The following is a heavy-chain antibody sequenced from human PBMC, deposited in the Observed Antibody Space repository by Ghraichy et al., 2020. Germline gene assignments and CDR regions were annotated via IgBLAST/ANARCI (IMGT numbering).Heavy chain of an antibody. Sequence: GESLNISFAASGFTFRTYTMNWLRQAPGKGPEWVSSISSSSDYIYYADSVKGRFTISRDNAEDSLYLQMSSLRVEDTAVYYCARDATWNGYLDAFDVWGQGTMVTVSS. CDR3: ARDATWNGYLDAFDV. CDR2: ISSSSDYI. D-gene: IGHD3-3*01. CDR1: GFTFRTYT. J-gene: IGHJ3*01. V-gene: IGHV3-21*01.